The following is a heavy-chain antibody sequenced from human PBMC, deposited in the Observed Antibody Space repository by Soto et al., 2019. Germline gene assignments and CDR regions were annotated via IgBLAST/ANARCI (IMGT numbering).Heavy chain of an antibody. Sequence: SGPTLVNPTQTLTLTGTFSGFSLNTGGVGVGWIRQPPGKALEWLALIYWDDDKRYSPSLQSRLTITKDTSKNQVVLTMTNMDPVDTATYFCAHRNVEVVAESTNTFDFWGQGSRVTVSS. CDR2: IYWDDDK. D-gene: IGHD2-15*01. V-gene: IGHV2-5*02. J-gene: IGHJ4*02. CDR3: AHRNVEVVAESTNTFDF. CDR1: GFSLNTGGVG.